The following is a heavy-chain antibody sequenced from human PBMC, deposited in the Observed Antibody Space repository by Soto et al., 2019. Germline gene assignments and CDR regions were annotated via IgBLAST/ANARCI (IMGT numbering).Heavy chain of an antibody. Sequence: ASVKVSCKASGYTFTSYDINWVRQATGQGLEWMGWMNPNSGNTGYAQKFQGRVTMTRNTSISTAYMELSSLRSEDTAVYYCARGSGVRFLDYYMDVWGKGTTVTVSS. CDR1: GYTFTSYD. D-gene: IGHD3-3*01. V-gene: IGHV1-8*01. J-gene: IGHJ6*03. CDR2: MNPNSGNT. CDR3: ARGSGVRFLDYYMDV.